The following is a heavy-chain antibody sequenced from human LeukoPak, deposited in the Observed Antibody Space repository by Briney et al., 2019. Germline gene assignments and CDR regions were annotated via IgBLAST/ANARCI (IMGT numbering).Heavy chain of an antibody. J-gene: IGHJ5*02. V-gene: IGHV4-59*01. CDR3: ARGLSRQWLVLGRGNKWFDP. CDR1: GGSISSYY. CDR2: IYYSGST. Sequence: KPSETLSLTCTVSGGSISSYYWSWIRQPPGKGLEWIGYIYYSGSTNYNPSLKSRVTISVDTSKNQFSLKLSSVTAADTAVYYCARGLSRQWLVLGRGNKWFDPWGQGTLVTVSS. D-gene: IGHD6-19*01.